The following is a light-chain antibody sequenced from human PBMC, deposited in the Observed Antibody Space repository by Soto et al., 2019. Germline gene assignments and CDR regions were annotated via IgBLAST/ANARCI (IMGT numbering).Light chain of an antibody. J-gene: IGLJ3*02. Sequence: QSALTQPASVSGSPGQSITLSCTGSSSDIGAWNYVSWFQQHPGKAPKLIIYEVRNRPSGVSDRFSGSKSGNTASLTISGLQAEDEAHYHCSSYTTSTTWVFGGGTKVTVL. CDR2: EVR. CDR1: SSDIGAWNY. V-gene: IGLV2-14*03. CDR3: SSYTTSTTWV.